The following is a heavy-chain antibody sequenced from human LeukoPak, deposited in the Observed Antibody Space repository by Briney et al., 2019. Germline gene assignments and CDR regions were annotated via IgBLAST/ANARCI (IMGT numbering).Heavy chain of an antibody. CDR2: ISSSSSYI. CDR3: ARGRPYDYVWGSYRSDHFDY. J-gene: IGHJ4*02. D-gene: IGHD3-16*02. CDR1: GFTFSSYS. Sequence: GGSLRLSCAASGFTFSSYSMNWVRQAPGKGLEWVSSISSSSSYIYYADSVKGRFTISRDNAKNSLYLQMNSLRAEDTAVYYCARGRPYDYVWGSYRSDHFDYWGQGTLVTVSS. V-gene: IGHV3-21*01.